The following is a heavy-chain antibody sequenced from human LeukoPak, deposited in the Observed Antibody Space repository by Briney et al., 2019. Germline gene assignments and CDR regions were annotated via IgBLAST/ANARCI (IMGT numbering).Heavy chain of an antibody. Sequence: GGSLRLSCAASGFTFSSYWMSWVRQAPGKGLEWVANIKQDGSEKYYVDSVKGRFTISRDNAKNSLYLQMNSLRAEDTAVYYCARSHYDFWSGYSYYYYMDVWGKGTTVTVSS. D-gene: IGHD3-3*01. CDR3: ARSHYDFWSGYSYYYYMDV. V-gene: IGHV3-7*01. J-gene: IGHJ6*03. CDR2: IKQDGSEK. CDR1: GFTFSSYW.